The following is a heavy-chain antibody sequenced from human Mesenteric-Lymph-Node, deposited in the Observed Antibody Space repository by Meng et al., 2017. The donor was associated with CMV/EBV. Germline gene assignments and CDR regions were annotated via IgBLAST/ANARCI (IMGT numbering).Heavy chain of an antibody. Sequence: GESLKISCAISGYTVSGSYMSWVRQAPGKGLEWVSVILDGDKTNYADSVKGRFTISRDTSKNMVFLQMNSLRLEDTAVYYCARDSDLGWGQGTMVTVSS. D-gene: IGHD3-3*01. CDR2: ILDGDKT. CDR3: ARDSDLG. J-gene: IGHJ3*01. V-gene: IGHV3-66*02. CDR1: GYTVSGSY.